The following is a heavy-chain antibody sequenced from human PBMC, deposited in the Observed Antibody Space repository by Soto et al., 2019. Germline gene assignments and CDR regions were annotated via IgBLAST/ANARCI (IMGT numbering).Heavy chain of an antibody. Sequence: QVQLVESGGGVVQPGRSLRLSCAASGFTFSSYGMHWVRQAPGKGLEWVAVISYDGSNKYYADSVKGRFTISRDNSKTTLYLQMNSLRAEDTAVYYCAKMHPHDYDSSGYAHYYYGMDVWGQGTTVTVSS. V-gene: IGHV3-30*18. D-gene: IGHD3-22*01. CDR2: ISYDGSNK. CDR1: GFTFSSYG. CDR3: AKMHPHDYDSSGYAHYYYGMDV. J-gene: IGHJ6*02.